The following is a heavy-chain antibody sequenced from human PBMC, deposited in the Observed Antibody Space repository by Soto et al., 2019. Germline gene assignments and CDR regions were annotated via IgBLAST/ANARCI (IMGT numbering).Heavy chain of an antibody. CDR1: GYTFTNYY. J-gene: IGHJ1*01. D-gene: IGHD3-22*01. CDR2: INPSGGST. Sequence: ASVKVSCKASGYTFTNYYMHWVRQAPGQGLEWMGIINPSGGSTSYAQKFQGRVTMTRDTSTSTVYMELSSLRSEDTAVYYCARGYYYDSSGYYYSEYFQHWGQGTLVTVSS. V-gene: IGHV1-46*01. CDR3: ARGYYYDSSGYYYSEYFQH.